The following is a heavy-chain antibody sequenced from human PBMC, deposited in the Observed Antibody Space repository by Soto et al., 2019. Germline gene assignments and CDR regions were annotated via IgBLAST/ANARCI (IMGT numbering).Heavy chain of an antibody. CDR1: GFSRSTSGRC. V-gene: IGHV2-70*01. CDR3: PRILGNYDSSGYSTASFDY. CDR2: IDWDDDK. Sequence: SCRTLVNPTQTLTLTCTCSGFSRSTSGRCVRWIRARPGRALEWLALIDWDDDKYYSTSLKTRLTISKDTSKNQVVLTMTNMDPVDTATYYCPRILGNYDSSGYSTASFDYWGQGTLATDSS. D-gene: IGHD3-22*01. J-gene: IGHJ4*02.